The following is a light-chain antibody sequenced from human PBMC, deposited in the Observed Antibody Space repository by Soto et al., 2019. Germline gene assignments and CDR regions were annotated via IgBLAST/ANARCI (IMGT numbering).Light chain of an antibody. J-gene: IGLJ2*01. V-gene: IGLV2-11*01. CDR2: DVS. Sequence: QSALTQPRSVSGSPGQSVTISCTGTSSDVGGYNYVSWYQQHPGKAPKLMIYDVSARPSGVPDRFSGSKSGNMASLTISGLQAEDEADYHCCSYAGSYTHVAFGGGTKLTVL. CDR1: SSDVGGYNY. CDR3: CSYAGSYTHVA.